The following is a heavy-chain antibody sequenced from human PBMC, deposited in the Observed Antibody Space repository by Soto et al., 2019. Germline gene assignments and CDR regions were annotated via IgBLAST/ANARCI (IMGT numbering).Heavy chain of an antibody. V-gene: IGHV3-73*02. J-gene: IGHJ6*02. Sequence: EVQLVESGGDLVQPGGSLKLSCATSGFTFSGAAMHWVRQASGKGLEWIGRIRGKANTYASAYAASVKGRFTISRDDLDNTAYLQINRLKTEDTAVYYCTRHDEHNGFGSGDYSPADHCMDVWGQGTTVTVSS. CDR3: TRHDEHNGFGSGDYSPADHCMDV. CDR1: GFTFSGAA. CDR2: IRGKANTYAS. D-gene: IGHD3-3*01.